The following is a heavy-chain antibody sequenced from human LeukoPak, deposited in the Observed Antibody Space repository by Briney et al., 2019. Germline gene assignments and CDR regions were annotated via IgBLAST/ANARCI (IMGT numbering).Heavy chain of an antibody. CDR3: ARGRYYYDSSFAFDI. Sequence: PGGSLRLSCAASGFTFRSYWVSWVREAPGKGREWVANIKQDGSEKYYVDSVKRRFTISRDNANNSLFLQLNRLRAEDTAVYSCARGRYYYDSSFAFDIWGQRTMVTVSS. CDR2: IKQDGSEK. D-gene: IGHD3-22*01. J-gene: IGHJ3*02. V-gene: IGHV3-7*01. CDR1: GFTFRSYW.